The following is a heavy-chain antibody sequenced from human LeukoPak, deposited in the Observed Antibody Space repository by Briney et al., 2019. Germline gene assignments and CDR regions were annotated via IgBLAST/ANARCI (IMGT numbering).Heavy chain of an antibody. Sequence: GASVKVSCKASGGTFSSYAISWVRQAPGRGLEWMGGIIPIFGTANYAQKFQGRVTITADKSTSTAYMELSSLRSEDTAVYYCARGEISAAGYYMDVWGKGTTVTVSS. V-gene: IGHV1-69*06. J-gene: IGHJ6*03. CDR2: IIPIFGTA. D-gene: IGHD3-16*02. CDR1: GGTFSSYA. CDR3: ARGEISAAGYYMDV.